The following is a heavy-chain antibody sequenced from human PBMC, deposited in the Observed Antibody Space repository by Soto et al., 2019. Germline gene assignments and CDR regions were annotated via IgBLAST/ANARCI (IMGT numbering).Heavy chain of an antibody. J-gene: IGHJ4*02. CDR3: AHSSPSPEILTGYHAPPPDFDY. D-gene: IGHD3-9*01. CDR2: IYWDDDK. V-gene: IGHV2-5*02. CDR1: GFSLSTSGVG. Sequence: SGPTLVNPTQTLTLTCTFSGFSLSTSGVGVGWIRQPPGKALEWLALIYWDDDKRYSPSLKSRLTITKDTSKNQVVLTMTNMDPVDTATYYCAHSSPSPEILTGYHAPPPDFDYWGQGTLVTVSS.